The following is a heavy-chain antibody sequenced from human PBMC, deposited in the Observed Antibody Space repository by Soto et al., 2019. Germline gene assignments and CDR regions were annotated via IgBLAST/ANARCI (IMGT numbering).Heavy chain of an antibody. CDR2: IIPIFGTA. J-gene: IGHJ6*02. D-gene: IGHD3-3*01. CDR3: ARAAPNDFWSGYSYYYYYGMDV. CDR1: GGTFSSYA. V-gene: IGHV1-69*06. Sequence: SVKVSCKASGGTFSSYAISWVRQAPGQGLEWMGGIIPIFGTANYAQKFQGRVTITADKSTSTAYMELSSLRSEDTAVYYCARAAPNDFWSGYSYYYYYGMDVWG.